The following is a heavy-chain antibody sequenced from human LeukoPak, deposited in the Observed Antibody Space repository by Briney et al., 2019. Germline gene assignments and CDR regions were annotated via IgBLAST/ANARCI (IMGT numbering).Heavy chain of an antibody. CDR2: IRSNTYGGTT. J-gene: IGHJ4*02. V-gene: IGHV3-49*04. CDR3: TRVRVYSSGWYFDY. D-gene: IGHD6-19*01. Sequence: GGSLRLSCTASGFTFANYAMSWVRQAPGKGLEWVGFIRSNTYGGTTHYAASARGTFTISRDDSKSIAYLQMNSLKTEDTAVYYCTRVRVYSSGWYFDYWGQGTLVTVSS. CDR1: GFTFANYA.